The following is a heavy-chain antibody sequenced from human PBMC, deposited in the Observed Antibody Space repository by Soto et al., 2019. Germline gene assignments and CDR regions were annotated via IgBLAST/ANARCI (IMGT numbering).Heavy chain of an antibody. CDR1: GCSISSYY. J-gene: IGHJ5*02. CDR3: ARIPDFLAAAGEFDP. V-gene: IGHV4-59*01. CDR2: IYYSGST. D-gene: IGHD6-13*01. Sequence: PSETLSLTCTASGCSISSYYWPWFRQPPGKGLEWIGYIYYSGSTNYNPSLKSRVTISVDTSKNQFSLKLSSVTAADTAVYYCARIPDFLAAAGEFDPWGQGTLVTVSS.